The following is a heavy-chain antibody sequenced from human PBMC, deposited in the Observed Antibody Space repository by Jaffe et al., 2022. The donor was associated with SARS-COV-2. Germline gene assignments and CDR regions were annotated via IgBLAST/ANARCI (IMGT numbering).Heavy chain of an antibody. CDR2: ISGSGGST. Sequence: EVQLLESGGGLVQPGGSLRLSCAASGFTFSSYAMSWVRQAPGKGLEWVSAISGSGGSTYYADSVKGRFTISRDNSKNTLYLQMNSLRAEDTAVYYCAKDRAYYYDSSGDAFDIWGQGTMVTVSS. D-gene: IGHD3-22*01. CDR1: GFTFSSYA. V-gene: IGHV3-23*01. J-gene: IGHJ3*02. CDR3: AKDRAYYYDSSGDAFDI.